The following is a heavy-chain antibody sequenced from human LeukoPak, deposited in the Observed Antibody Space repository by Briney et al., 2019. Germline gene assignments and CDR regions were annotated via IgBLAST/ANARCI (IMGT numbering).Heavy chain of an antibody. Sequence: GGSVRLSCAASGFTFSSYWMSWVRQAPGKGLEWVANIKQDGSEKYYVASAKGRFTISRDNAKNSLYLQMNSLRAEDTAVYYCARASGYPGHNYYMDVWGKGTPVTVSS. CDR3: ARASGYPGHNYYMDV. CDR1: GFTFSSYW. D-gene: IGHD5-12*01. CDR2: IKQDGSEK. J-gene: IGHJ6*03. V-gene: IGHV3-7*01.